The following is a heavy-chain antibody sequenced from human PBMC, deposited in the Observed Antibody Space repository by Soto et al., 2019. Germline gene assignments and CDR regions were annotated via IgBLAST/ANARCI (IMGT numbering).Heavy chain of an antibody. Sequence: ASVKVSCKASGYTFIRYAMNWVRQAPGQRLEWMGWINAGNGNTKVSQKFQGRVTFTRDTSASTAYMEVSSLRSEDTAVYYCARDLDGSSWYNYYYYGMDVWGQGTTVTVSS. J-gene: IGHJ6*02. CDR1: GYTFIRYA. D-gene: IGHD6-13*01. V-gene: IGHV1-3*01. CDR3: ARDLDGSSWYNYYYYGMDV. CDR2: INAGNGNT.